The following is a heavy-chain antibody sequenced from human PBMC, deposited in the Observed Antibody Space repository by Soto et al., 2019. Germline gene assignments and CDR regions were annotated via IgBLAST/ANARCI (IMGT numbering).Heavy chain of an antibody. D-gene: IGHD3-22*01. Sequence: PGGSLRLSCAASGFTFSSYAMSWVRQAPGKGLGWVSAISGSGGSTYYADSVKGRFTISRDNSKNTLYLQMNSLRAEDTAVYYCAKLYYDSSGYYYRYFQHWRQGTLVTVSS. V-gene: IGHV3-23*01. CDR1: GFTFSSYA. J-gene: IGHJ1*01. CDR2: ISGSGGST. CDR3: AKLYYDSSGYYYRYFQH.